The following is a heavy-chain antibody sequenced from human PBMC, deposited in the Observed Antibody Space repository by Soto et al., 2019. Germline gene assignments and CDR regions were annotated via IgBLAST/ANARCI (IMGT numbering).Heavy chain of an antibody. CDR3: ARVEGPTVATMFFDY. J-gene: IGHJ4*02. D-gene: IGHD5-12*01. Sequence: CAASGFTVSSNYMSWARQAPGKGLEWVSYISPSGTTRYYADSVKGRFTLSRDNSHNSLYLQMDSLRDEDTVVYYCARVEGPTVATMFFDYWGQGTPVTVSS. CDR2: ISPSGTTR. CDR1: GFTVSSNY. V-gene: IGHV3-48*02.